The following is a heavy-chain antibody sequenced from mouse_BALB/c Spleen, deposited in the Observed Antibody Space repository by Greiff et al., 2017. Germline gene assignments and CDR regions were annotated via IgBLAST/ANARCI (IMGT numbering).Heavy chain of an antibody. CDR2: ISYSGST. CDR1: GYSITSDYA. Sequence: VRLQQSGPGLVKPSQSLSLTCTVTGYSITSDYAWNWIRQFPGNKLEWMGYISYSGSTSYNPSLKSRISITRDTSKNQFFLQLNSVTTEDTATYYCARNYGFPLFDYWGQGTTLTVSS. V-gene: IGHV3-2*02. CDR3: ARNYGFPLFDY. D-gene: IGHD2-2*01. J-gene: IGHJ2*01.